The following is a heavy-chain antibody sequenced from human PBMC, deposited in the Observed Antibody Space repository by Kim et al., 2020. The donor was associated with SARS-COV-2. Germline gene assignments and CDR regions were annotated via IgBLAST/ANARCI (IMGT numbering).Heavy chain of an antibody. D-gene: IGHD6-13*01. CDR1: GYTFTGYY. J-gene: IGHJ2*01. CDR3: ARAVIAAAGTGWYFDL. Sequence: ASVKVSCKASGYTFTGYYMHWVRQAPGQGLEWMGRINPNSGGTNYAQKFQGRVTMTRDTSISTAYMELSRLRSDDTVVYYCARAVIAAAGTGWYFDLWGRGTLVTVSS. V-gene: IGHV1-2*05. CDR2: INPNSGGT.